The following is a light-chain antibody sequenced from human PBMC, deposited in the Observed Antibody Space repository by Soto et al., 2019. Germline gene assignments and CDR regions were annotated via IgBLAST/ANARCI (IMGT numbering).Light chain of an antibody. CDR2: GAF. Sequence: EIVMTQSPATLSVSPGERATLSCRASQSVSSNLAWYQQQPGQAPRLLIYGAFTRATDIPARFSGSGSGTESTLTISSLQSEDFAVYYCQQHKNWPPWTFGQGTKVASK. V-gene: IGKV3-15*01. CDR3: QQHKNWPPWT. CDR1: QSVSSN. J-gene: IGKJ1*01.